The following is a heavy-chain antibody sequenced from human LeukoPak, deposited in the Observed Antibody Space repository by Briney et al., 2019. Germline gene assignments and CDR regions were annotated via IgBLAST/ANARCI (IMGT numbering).Heavy chain of an antibody. J-gene: IGHJ4*02. Sequence: PGGSLRLSCAASGFTFSSYAMHWVRQAPGKGLEWVAVISYDGSNKYYADSVKGRFTISRDNSKNTLYLQMNSLRAEDTAVYYCARALHFDYWGQGTLVTVSS. V-gene: IGHV3-30-3*01. CDR3: ARALHFDY. CDR1: GFTFSSYA. CDR2: ISYDGSNK.